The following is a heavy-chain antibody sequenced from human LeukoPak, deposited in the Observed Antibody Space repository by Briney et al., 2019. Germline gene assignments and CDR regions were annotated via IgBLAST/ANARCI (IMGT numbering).Heavy chain of an antibody. Sequence: PGGSLRLSCAASGFTFSDYGMHWVRQAPGKGLEWVALIWYDGSDKYYAGSVKGRFTISRDNSKNTLFLQMNSLRTDDTAVYYCARRSIAAAASLDYWGQGTPVTVSS. D-gene: IGHD6-13*01. CDR3: ARRSIAAAASLDY. CDR1: GFTFSDYG. J-gene: IGHJ4*02. V-gene: IGHV3-33*01. CDR2: IWYDGSDK.